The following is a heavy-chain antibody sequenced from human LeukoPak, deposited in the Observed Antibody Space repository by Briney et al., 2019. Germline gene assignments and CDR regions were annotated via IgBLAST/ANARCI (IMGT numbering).Heavy chain of an antibody. CDR2: IYTSGST. CDR3: ARDLEDSSGYYRGGDAFDI. D-gene: IGHD3-22*01. J-gene: IGHJ3*02. Sequence: PSETLSLTSTVSGGSISSYYWSWIRQPAGKGLEWIGRIYTSGSTNYNPSLKSRVTMSVDTSKNQFSLKLSSVTAADTAVYYCARDLEDSSGYYRGGDAFDIWGQGTMVTVSS. V-gene: IGHV4-4*07. CDR1: GGSISSYY.